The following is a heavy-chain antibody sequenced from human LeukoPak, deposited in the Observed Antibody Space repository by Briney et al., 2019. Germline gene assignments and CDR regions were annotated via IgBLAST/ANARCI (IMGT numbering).Heavy chain of an antibody. V-gene: IGHV4-34*01. D-gene: IGHD2-21*01. Sequence: SETLSLTCAVYGGSFSGYYWSWIRQPPGKGLEWIGEINHSGSTNYNLSLKSRVTISVDTSKNQFSLKLSSVTAADTAVYYCASGYIVVERAIQHWGQGTLVTVSS. CDR1: GGSFSGYY. J-gene: IGHJ1*01. CDR3: ASGYIVVERAIQH. CDR2: INHSGST.